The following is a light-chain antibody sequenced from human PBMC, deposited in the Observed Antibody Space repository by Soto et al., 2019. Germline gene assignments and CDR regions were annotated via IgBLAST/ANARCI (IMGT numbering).Light chain of an antibody. CDR1: SSDVGAYNY. CDR2: EVS. Sequence: QSVLAQPASVSGSPGQSVAISCTGTSSDVGAYNYVSWYQQHPGKAPKLLLSEVSNRPSGVSDRFSGSKSGNTASLTISGLQAEDEADYYCSSYTSSSTLPFVFGTGTKVTVL. CDR3: SSYTSSSTLPFV. V-gene: IGLV2-14*01. J-gene: IGLJ1*01.